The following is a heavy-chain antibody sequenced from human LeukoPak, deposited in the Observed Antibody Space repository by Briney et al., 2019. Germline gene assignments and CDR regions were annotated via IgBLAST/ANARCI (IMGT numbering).Heavy chain of an antibody. V-gene: IGHV4-4*02. Sequence: PSETLSLTCAVSGGSISSGNWWSWVRQPPGKGLEWIGEISHSGNINYNPSLKSRVTISVDTSKNQFSLKLSSVTAADTAVYYCASTKYSSGWYAVSDYYYGMDVWGQGTTVTVSS. CDR1: GGSISSGNW. CDR3: ASTKYSSGWYAVSDYYYGMDV. CDR2: ISHSGNI. J-gene: IGHJ6*02. D-gene: IGHD6-19*01.